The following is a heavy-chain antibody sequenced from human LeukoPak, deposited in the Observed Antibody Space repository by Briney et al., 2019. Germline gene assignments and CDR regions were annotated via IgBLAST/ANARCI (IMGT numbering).Heavy chain of an antibody. V-gene: IGHV4-34*01. CDR3: ARGYCSSTNRYYYYGMDV. D-gene: IGHD2-2*01. Sequence: GSLRLSCAASGFTFSSYAMSWVRQPPGKGLEWIGEINHSGSTNYNPSLKSRVTISVDTSKNQFSLKLSSVTAADTAVYYCARGYCSSTNRYYYYGMDVWGQGTTVTVSS. J-gene: IGHJ6*02. CDR1: GFTFSSYA. CDR2: INHSGST.